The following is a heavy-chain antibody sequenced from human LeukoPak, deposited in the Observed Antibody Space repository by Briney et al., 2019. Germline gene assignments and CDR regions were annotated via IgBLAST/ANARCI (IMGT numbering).Heavy chain of an antibody. D-gene: IGHD2-21*02. CDR3: ARAMAYCGGDCYERGYYFDY. CDR2: LGGNNIHT. J-gene: IGHJ4*02. V-gene: IGHV3-23*01. CDR1: GFTFSDYA. Sequence: GGSLRLSCAASGFTFSDYAMNWVRQAPRKGPEWLSSLGGNNIHTKSADFVKGRFTISRDNSKNMLYLQMNSLRAEDTAVYYCARAMAYCGGDCYERGYYFDYWGQGTQVTVSS.